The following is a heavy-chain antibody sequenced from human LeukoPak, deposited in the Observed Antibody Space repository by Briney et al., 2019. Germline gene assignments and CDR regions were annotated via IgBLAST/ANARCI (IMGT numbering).Heavy chain of an antibody. CDR1: GFTFSSYS. CDR3: ARVAHQYYYDSSGYYEPHYFDY. CDR2: ISSSRSYI. D-gene: IGHD3-22*01. J-gene: IGHJ4*02. V-gene: IGHV3-21*01. Sequence: GGSLRLSCAASGFTFSSYSMNWVRQAPGKGLEWVSSISSSRSYIYYADSVKGRFTISRDNAKNSLYLQMNSLRAEDTAVYYCARVAHQYYYDSSGYYEPHYFDYWGQGTLVTVSS.